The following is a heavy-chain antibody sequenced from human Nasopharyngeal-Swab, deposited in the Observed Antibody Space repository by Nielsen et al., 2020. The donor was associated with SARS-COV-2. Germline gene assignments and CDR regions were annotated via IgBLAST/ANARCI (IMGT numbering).Heavy chain of an antibody. D-gene: IGHD1-26*01. V-gene: IGHV1-69*06. CDR3: ARVGSRGGNAFDI. CDR2: IIPIFGTA. J-gene: IGHJ3*02. Sequence: WVRQAPGQGLEWMGGIIPIFGTANYAQKFQGRVTITADKSTSTAYMELSSLRSEDTAVYYCARVGSRGGNAFDIWGQETMVTVS.